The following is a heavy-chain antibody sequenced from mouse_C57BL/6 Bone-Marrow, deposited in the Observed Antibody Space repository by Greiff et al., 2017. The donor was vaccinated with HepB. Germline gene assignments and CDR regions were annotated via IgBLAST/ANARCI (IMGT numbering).Heavy chain of an antibody. CDR2: IHPSDSDT. CDR1: GYTFTSYW. J-gene: IGHJ2*01. CDR3: AILFITTVVATRKVDY. D-gene: IGHD1-1*01. V-gene: IGHV1-74*01. Sequence: QVHVKQPGAELAKPGASVKVSCKASGYTFTSYWMHWVKQRPGQGLEWIGRIHPSDSDTNYNQKFKGKATLTVDKSSSTAYMQLSSLTSEDSAVYYCAILFITTVVATRKVDYWGQGTTLTVSS.